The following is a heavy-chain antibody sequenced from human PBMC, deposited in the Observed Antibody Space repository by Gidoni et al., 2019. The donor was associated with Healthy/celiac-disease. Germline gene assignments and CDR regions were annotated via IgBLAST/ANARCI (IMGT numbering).Heavy chain of an antibody. V-gene: IGHV4-59*08. D-gene: IGHD6-19*01. CDR3: ARHSTLAGTAGFDS. CDR1: GDSISGYF. CDR2: IHYSGNT. J-gene: IGHJ4*02. Sequence: QVQLLESGPGLVRPSETLSLTCTVSGDSISGYFWSWIRQPPGKGLEWIAYIHYSGNTNYNPFLKSRVTISVDTSKNQFSLKLSSVAAADTAVYYCARHSTLAGTAGFDSWGQGTLVTVSS.